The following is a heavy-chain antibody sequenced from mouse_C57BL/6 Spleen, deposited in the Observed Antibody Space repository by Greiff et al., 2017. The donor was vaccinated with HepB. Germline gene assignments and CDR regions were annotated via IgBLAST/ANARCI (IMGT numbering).Heavy chain of an antibody. V-gene: IGHV5-17*01. J-gene: IGHJ2*01. D-gene: IGHD1-1*01. CDR3: ARDYYGSTYFDY. Sequence: EVQLVESGGGLVKPGGSLKLSCAASGFTFSDYGMHWVRQAPEKGLEWVAYISSGSRTIYYADTGKGRFTISRDNAKNTLFLQMNRLRSEDTAIYYCARDYYGSTYFDYWGQGTTLTVSS. CDR1: GFTFSDYG. CDR2: ISSGSRTI.